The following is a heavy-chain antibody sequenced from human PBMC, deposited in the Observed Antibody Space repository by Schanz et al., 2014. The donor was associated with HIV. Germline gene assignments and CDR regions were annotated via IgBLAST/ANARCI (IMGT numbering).Heavy chain of an antibody. J-gene: IGHJ4*02. CDR1: GGSFSSST. CDR3: ASDLNTPEIVVLLDY. D-gene: IGHD3-22*01. Sequence: QMQLVQSGAEVKKPGSSVKVSCKASGGSFSSSTISWVRQAPGQGLEWMGGIIPLFGTRNYAQMFQGRVTITADESTNTAYMELSSLRSEDTAVYYCASDLNTPEIVVLLDYWAREPWSPSPQ. V-gene: IGHV1-69*01. CDR2: IIPLFGTR.